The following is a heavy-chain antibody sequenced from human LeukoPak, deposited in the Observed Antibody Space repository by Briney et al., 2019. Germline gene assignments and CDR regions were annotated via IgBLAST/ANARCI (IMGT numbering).Heavy chain of an antibody. CDR3: ARHNSYGYYQQLYYFDY. Sequence: SETLSLTCTVSGGSISSSSYYWGWIRQPPGKGLEWIGSIYYSGSTYYNPSLKSRVTISVDTSKNQFSLKLSSVTAADTAVYYCARHNSYGYYQQLYYFDYWGQGTLVTVSS. J-gene: IGHJ4*02. V-gene: IGHV4-39*01. D-gene: IGHD5-18*01. CDR1: GGSISSSSYY. CDR2: IYYSGST.